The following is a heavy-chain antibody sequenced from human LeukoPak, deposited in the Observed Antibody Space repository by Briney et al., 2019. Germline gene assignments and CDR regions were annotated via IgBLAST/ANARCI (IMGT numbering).Heavy chain of an antibody. V-gene: IGHV1-2*02. CDR3: TRGPPSTVLTPDDAFDI. CDR1: GYTFTAYY. Sequence: GASVKVSCKPSGYTFTAYYIHWVRPAPGQGLEWVAWINPSSGGANYAQKVQGRVTMTRDTSITTAYLELSSLRSDDTAVYYCTRGPPSTVLTPDDAFDIWGHGTVVTVSS. D-gene: IGHD4-23*01. CDR2: INPSSGGA. J-gene: IGHJ3*02.